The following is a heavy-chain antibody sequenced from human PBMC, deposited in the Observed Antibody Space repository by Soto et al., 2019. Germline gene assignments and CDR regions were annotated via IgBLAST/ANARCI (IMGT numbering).Heavy chain of an antibody. J-gene: IGHJ6*02. Sequence: QVQLVESGGGVVQPGRSLRLSCAASGFTFSSYGMHWVRQAPGKGLEWVAVIWYDGSNKYYADSVKGRFTISRDNSKNTLYLQMNSLRAEDTAVYYCARESIRPRFAVVVPGDVWGQGTTVTVSS. D-gene: IGHD2-2*01. V-gene: IGHV3-33*01. CDR3: ARESIRPRFAVVVPGDV. CDR2: IWYDGSNK. CDR1: GFTFSSYG.